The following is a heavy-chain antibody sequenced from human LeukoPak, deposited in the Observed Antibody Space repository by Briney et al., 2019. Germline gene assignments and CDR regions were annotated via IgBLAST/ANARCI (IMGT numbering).Heavy chain of an antibody. J-gene: IGHJ5*02. CDR2: ISAYNGNT. CDR3: ARVLRGSYYNWFDP. CDR1: GYTFTSYG. V-gene: IGHV1-18*01. D-gene: IGHD1-26*01. Sequence: GASVKVSCKASGYTFTSYGISWVRQAPGQGLEWMGWISAYNGNTNYAQKLQGRVTMTTDTSTSTAYMELRSLRSDDTAVYYCARVLRGSYYNWFDPWGQGTLVTVSS.